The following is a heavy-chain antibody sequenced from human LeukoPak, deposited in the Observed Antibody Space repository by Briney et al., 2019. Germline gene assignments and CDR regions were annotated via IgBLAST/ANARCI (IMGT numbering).Heavy chain of an antibody. CDR1: GFTFSSYA. J-gene: IGHJ4*02. Sequence: QPGGSLRLSCAASGFTFSSYAMSWVRQAPGKGLEWVSGITGGGGSTYYADSVKGRFTISRDNSKNTLYLQMNSLRAEDTAVYYCAKLYIYDSPPRKYWGQGSLVTVSS. CDR2: ITGGGGST. V-gene: IGHV3-23*01. CDR3: AKLYIYDSPPRKY. D-gene: IGHD3-22*01.